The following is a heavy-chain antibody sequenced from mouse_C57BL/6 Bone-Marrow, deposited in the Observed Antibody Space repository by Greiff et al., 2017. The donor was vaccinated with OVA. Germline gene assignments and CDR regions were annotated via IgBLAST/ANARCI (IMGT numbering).Heavy chain of an antibody. CDR3: ARYPHFDY. V-gene: IGHV7-3*01. Sequence: EVQVVESGGGLVQPGGSLSLSCAASGFTFTDYYMSWVRQPPGKALEWLGFIRNKANGYTTEYSASVKGRFTISRDNSQSILYLQMNALRAEVSATYYCARYPHFDYWGQGTLVTVSA. J-gene: IGHJ3*01. CDR2: IRNKANGYTT. CDR1: GFTFTDYY.